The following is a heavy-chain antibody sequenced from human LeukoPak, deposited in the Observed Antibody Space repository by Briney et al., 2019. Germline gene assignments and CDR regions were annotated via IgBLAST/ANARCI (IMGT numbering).Heavy chain of an antibody. CDR1: GGTFSSYA. Sequence: SLKLSCKASGGTFSSYAISWIRQAPGQGLEWMGRIIPILGIANYAQKFQGRVTITADNSTSTAYMELSSLRSEDTAVYYCAGAPTYFDDWGQGTLVTVSS. V-gene: IGHV1-69*04. CDR2: IIPILGIA. CDR3: AGAPTYFDD. J-gene: IGHJ4*02.